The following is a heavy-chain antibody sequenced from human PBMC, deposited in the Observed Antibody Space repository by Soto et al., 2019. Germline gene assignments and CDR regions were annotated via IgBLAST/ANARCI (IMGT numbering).Heavy chain of an antibody. D-gene: IGHD1-1*01. CDR3: AHKMGTVDWFGP. CDR2: IDWNDDK. J-gene: IGHJ5*02. V-gene: IGHV2-5*01. Sequence: GSGPTLVNPTQTLTLTCTFSGFSLSGGGVGVGWIRQPPGTALQWVALIDWNDDKRYSPSLKSRLTITKDTSKTQVVLTMTNIEPGDTATYCCAHKMGTVDWFGPGGRGTLVTVSS. CDR1: GFSLSGGGVG.